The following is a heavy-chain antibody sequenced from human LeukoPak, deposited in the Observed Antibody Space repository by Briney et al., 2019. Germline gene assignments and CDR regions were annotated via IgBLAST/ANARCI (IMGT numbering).Heavy chain of an antibody. CDR3: ARDRSIAVAGYFDY. CDR2: IWYDGSNK. CDR1: GFTFSSYG. J-gene: IGHJ4*02. Sequence: GRSLRLSCAASGFTFSSYGMHWVRQAPGKELEWVAVIWYDGSNKYYADSVKGRFTISRGNSKNTLYLQMNSLRAEDTAVYYCARDRSIAVAGYFDYWGQGTLVTVSS. V-gene: IGHV3-33*01. D-gene: IGHD6-19*01.